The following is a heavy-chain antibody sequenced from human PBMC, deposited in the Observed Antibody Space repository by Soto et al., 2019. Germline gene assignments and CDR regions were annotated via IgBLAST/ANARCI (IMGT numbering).Heavy chain of an antibody. CDR1: GYTFTSYD. Sequence: ASVKVSCKASGYTFTSYDINWVRQATGQGLEWMGWMNPNSGGTNYAQKFQGWVTMTRDTSISTAYMELSRLRSDDTAVYYCARVRDSGSYHSSFDYWGQGTLVTVSS. CDR3: ARVRDSGSYHSSFDY. D-gene: IGHD1-26*01. CDR2: MNPNSGGT. J-gene: IGHJ4*02. V-gene: IGHV1-2*04.